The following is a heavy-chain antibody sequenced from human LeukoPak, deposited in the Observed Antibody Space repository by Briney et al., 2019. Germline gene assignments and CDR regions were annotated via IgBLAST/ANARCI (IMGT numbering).Heavy chain of an antibody. J-gene: IGHJ4*02. CDR1: GGSISDFY. Sequence: KPSETLSLTCTVSGGSISDFYWSWIRQPAGKGLEYIGRVSATGSTSFNPSLQSRVTMSVDTSKSQFSLKLSSVTAADTVVYYCAQVTVGGHFDFWGQGILVTVSS. CDR2: VSATGST. V-gene: IGHV4-4*07. CDR3: AQVTVGGHFDF. D-gene: IGHD6-19*01.